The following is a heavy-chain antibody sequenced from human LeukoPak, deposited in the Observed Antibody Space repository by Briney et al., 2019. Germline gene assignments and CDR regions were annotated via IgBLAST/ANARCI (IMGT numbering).Heavy chain of an antibody. CDR1: GGSISSSSYY. CDR3: ARQLSGSLTDAFDI. Sequence: SETLSLTCTVSGGSISSSSYYWGWIRQPPGKGLEWIGSIYYSGSTYYNPSLKSRVTISVDTSKNQFSLKLSSVTAADTAVYYCARQLSGSLTDAFDIWGQGTMVTVSS. D-gene: IGHD3-9*01. J-gene: IGHJ3*02. CDR2: IYYSGST. V-gene: IGHV4-39*01.